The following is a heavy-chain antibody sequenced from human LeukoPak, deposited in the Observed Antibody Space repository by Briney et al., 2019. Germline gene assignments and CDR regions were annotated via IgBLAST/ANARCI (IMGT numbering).Heavy chain of an antibody. CDR1: GGSISSGDYY. CDR3: AGAPYYYDSSGYYISDY. V-gene: IGHV4-61*08. J-gene: IGHJ4*02. Sequence: SETLSLTCTVSGGSISSGDYYWSWIRQPPGKGLEWIGYIYYSGSTNYNPSLKSRVTISVDTSKNQFSLKLSSVTAADTAVYYCAGAPYYYDSSGYYISDYWGQGTLVTVSS. D-gene: IGHD3-22*01. CDR2: IYYSGST.